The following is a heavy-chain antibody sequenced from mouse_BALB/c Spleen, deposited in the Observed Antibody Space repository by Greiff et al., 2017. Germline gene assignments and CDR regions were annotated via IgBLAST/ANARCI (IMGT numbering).Heavy chain of an antibody. CDR2: ISSGGGST. Sequence: EVKLVESGGGLVKPGGSLKLSCAASGFAFSSYDMSWVRQTPEKRLEWVAYISSGGGSTYYPDTVKGRFTISRDNAKNTLYLQMSSLKSEDTAMYYCASLLGEDWGQGTSVTVSS. CDR1: GFAFSSYD. J-gene: IGHJ4*01. CDR3: ASLLGED. D-gene: IGHD2-10*01. V-gene: IGHV5-12-1*01.